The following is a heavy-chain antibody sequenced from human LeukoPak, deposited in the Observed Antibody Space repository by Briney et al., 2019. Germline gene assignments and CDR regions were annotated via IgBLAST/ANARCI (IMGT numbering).Heavy chain of an antibody. CDR1: GYSFTSYW. Sequence: GESLKISCKGSGYSFTSYWIGWVRQMPGKGLEWMGIIYPGDSDTRYSPSFQGQVTISADKSISTAYLQWSSLNASDTAMYYCARRIRRNDFWSGYYPYYFDYWGQGTLVTVSS. CDR2: IYPGDSDT. CDR3: ARRIRRNDFWSGYYPYYFDY. V-gene: IGHV5-51*01. D-gene: IGHD3-3*01. J-gene: IGHJ4*02.